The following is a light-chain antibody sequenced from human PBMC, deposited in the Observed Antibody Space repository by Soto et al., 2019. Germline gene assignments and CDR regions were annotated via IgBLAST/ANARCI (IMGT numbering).Light chain of an antibody. Sequence: QSVLAQPASGSGSPGQSITISRTGTRSDVGSYNLVSWYQQHPGKAPKLMIYEGSKRPSGVSNRFSGSKSGNTASLTISGLQAEDEADYYCCSYAGSSTYVFGTGTKVTVL. CDR1: RSDVGSYNL. CDR2: EGS. CDR3: CSYAGSSTYV. J-gene: IGLJ1*01. V-gene: IGLV2-23*01.